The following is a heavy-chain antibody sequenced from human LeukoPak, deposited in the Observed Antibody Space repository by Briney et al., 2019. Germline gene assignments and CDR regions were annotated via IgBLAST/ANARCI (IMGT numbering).Heavy chain of an antibody. D-gene: IGHD6-13*01. CDR1: GYTFTSYG. CDR3: AIGLGFQKIAAAGIRTWYFDL. J-gene: IGHJ2*01. Sequence: ASVKVSCKASGYTFTSYGISWVRQAPGQGLEWMGWISAYNGNTNYAQKFQGRVTMTEDTSTDTAYMELSSLRSEDTAVYYCAIGLGFQKIAAAGIRTWYFDLWGRGTLVTVSS. V-gene: IGHV1-18*01. CDR2: ISAYNGNT.